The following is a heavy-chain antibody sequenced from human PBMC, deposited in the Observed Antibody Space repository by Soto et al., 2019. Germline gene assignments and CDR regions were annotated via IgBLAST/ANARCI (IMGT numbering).Heavy chain of an antibody. V-gene: IGHV3-74*01. J-gene: IGHJ5*02. Sequence: EVQLVQSGGGLVQPGGSLRLSCAASGFTFTDYWMHWVRQAPGKGLVCVSRINGDGSGTDYADSVKGRFTISRDNARNTLYLQMNNLRAEDTAVYYCVRGAIPTSSSAADYTYFDPWGQGTLVSVSS. CDR1: GFTFTDYW. CDR2: INGDGSGT. D-gene: IGHD6-6*01. CDR3: VRGAIPTSSSAADYTYFDP.